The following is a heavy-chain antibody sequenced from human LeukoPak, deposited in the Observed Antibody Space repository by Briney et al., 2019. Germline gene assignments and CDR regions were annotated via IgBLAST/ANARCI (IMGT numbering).Heavy chain of an antibody. CDR2: MRYDGSNK. V-gene: IGHV3-30*02. CDR1: GFTFSNYG. Sequence: PGRSLTLSCAASGFTFSNYGMHWVRQAPGKGLEWVTFMRYDGSNKYYADSVKGRFTISRDNSKNTLYLQMNSLRAEDTAVYYCAKDLRRGSSGYLVPHDYWGQGTLVTVSS. CDR3: AKDLRRGSSGYLVPHDY. D-gene: IGHD3-22*01. J-gene: IGHJ4*02.